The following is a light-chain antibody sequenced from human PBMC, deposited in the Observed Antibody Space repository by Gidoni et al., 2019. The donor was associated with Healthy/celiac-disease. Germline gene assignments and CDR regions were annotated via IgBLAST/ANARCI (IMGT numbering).Light chain of an antibody. J-gene: IGKJ4*01. CDR1: QDISNY. V-gene: IGKV1-33*01. CDR2: DAS. CDR3: QQYDNLPLT. Sequence: DIQMTQSPSSLSASVGDRVTITCQASQDISNYLNWYQQKPGKAPKLLIYDASNLETGAQSSFSGSGAGTDFTFTISSLQPEDIATYYCQQYDNLPLTFGGGTKVEIK.